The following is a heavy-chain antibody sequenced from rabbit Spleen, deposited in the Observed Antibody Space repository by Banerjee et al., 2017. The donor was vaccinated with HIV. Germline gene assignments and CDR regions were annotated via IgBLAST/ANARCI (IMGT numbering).Heavy chain of an antibody. CDR2: IDPVFGST. D-gene: IGHD3-1*01. CDR3: VRDTWAFNL. Sequence: QEQLEESGGGLVQPGGSLTLSCKASGFDFSRYGMSWVRQAPGKGLEWIGYIDPVFGSTYYANWVNGRFSISRENTQNTVSLQMNSLTAADTATYFCVRDTWAFNLWGPGTLVTVS. V-gene: IGHV1S47*01. J-gene: IGHJ4*01. CDR1: GFDFSRYG.